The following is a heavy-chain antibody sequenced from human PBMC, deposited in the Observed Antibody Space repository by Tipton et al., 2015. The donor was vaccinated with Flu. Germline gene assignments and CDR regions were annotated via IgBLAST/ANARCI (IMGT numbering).Heavy chain of an antibody. CDR1: GGSIRGSY. CDR3: ARGATEPSIRAYYLDI. CDR2: VYYTGST. Sequence: TLSLTCTVSGGSIRGSYWNWFRQFPAQGLERIGLVYYTGSTNYNSSLKSRVTISTDTPTNQVSRKMNSVIAADTAVYYCARGATEPSIRAYYLDIWGQGALVSVSS. J-gene: IGHJ4*02. V-gene: IGHV4-59*01. D-gene: IGHD2-21*01.